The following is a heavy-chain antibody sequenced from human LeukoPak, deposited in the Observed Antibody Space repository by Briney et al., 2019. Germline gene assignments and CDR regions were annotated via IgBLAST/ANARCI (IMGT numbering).Heavy chain of an antibody. CDR1: GFTFSSYW. V-gene: IGHV3-74*01. CDR3: AKDIVRRFLEWSTSDY. CDR2: INGDGRNI. D-gene: IGHD3-3*01. J-gene: IGHJ4*02. Sequence: GGSLRLSCVASGFTFSSYWMHWVRQDPRKGLVWVSRINGDGRNINYADSVRGRFTISRDNAKNTLYLQMNSLRAEDTAVYYCAKDIVRRFLEWSTSDYWGQGTLVTVSS.